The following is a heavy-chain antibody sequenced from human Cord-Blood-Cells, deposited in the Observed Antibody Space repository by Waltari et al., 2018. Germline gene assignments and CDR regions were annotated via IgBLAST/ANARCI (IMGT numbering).Heavy chain of an antibody. V-gene: IGHV4-39*01. CDR2: IYYSGST. Sequence: QLQLQASGPGLVRPSEPLSLTCTVSGRALSRRRLYCGRIRQPPRKGLEWIGSIYYSGSTYYNPSLKSRVTIAVDTSKNQFSLKLSSVTAADTAVYYCASSTGDDAFDIWGQGTMVTVSS. CDR1: GRALSRRRLY. D-gene: IGHD7-27*01. CDR3: ASSTGDDAFDI. J-gene: IGHJ3*02.